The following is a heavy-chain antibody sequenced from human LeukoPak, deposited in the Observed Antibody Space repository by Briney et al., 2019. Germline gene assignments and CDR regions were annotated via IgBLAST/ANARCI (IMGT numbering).Heavy chain of an antibody. J-gene: IGHJ3*02. CDR3: ARGGGSGDGAFGI. CDR1: GGSISSYY. D-gene: IGHD2-21*02. V-gene: IGHV4-59*01. CDR2: IYYSGST. Sequence: SETLSLTCTVSGGSISSYYWSWIRQPPGKGLEWIGYIYYSGSTNYNPSLKSRVTISVDTSKNQFSLKLSSVTAADTAVYYCARGGGSGDGAFGIWGQGTMVTVSS.